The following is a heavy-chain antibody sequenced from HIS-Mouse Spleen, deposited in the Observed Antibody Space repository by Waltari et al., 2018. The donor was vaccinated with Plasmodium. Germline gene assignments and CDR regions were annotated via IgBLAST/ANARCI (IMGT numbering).Heavy chain of an antibody. CDR3: ARVLGYKAAAGTFVEYFQH. D-gene: IGHD6-13*01. J-gene: IGHJ1*01. CDR1: GNHFTGYH. Sequence: QVQLVQSGAEVKKPGASVKVPCKAAGNHFTGYHTPWVRQAPCQGLEWMGWINPNSGGTNYAQKFQGRVTMTRDTSISTAYMELSRLRSDDTAVYYCARVLGYKAAAGTFVEYFQHWGQGTLVTVSS. CDR2: INPNSGGT. V-gene: IGHV1-2*02.